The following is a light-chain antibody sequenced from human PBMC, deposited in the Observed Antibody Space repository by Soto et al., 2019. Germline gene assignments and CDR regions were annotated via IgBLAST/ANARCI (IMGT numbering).Light chain of an antibody. Sequence: EIVLTQSPATLSLSPGERATLSCRASQSVSSYLAWYQQKPGQAPRLLIYDASNRATGIPARFSGSGSGTDFTLTISGLEPEDFAVYYCQQRSSWPLTFGGGTKVGIK. CDR2: DAS. V-gene: IGKV3-11*01. CDR1: QSVSSY. CDR3: QQRSSWPLT. J-gene: IGKJ4*01.